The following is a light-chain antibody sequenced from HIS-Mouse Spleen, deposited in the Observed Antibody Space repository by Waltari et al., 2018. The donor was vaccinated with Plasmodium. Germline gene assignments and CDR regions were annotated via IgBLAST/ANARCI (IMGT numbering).Light chain of an antibody. V-gene: IGKV1-33*01. Sequence: DIQMTQSPSSLSASVGARVTITCQASQDISNYLNWYQQKPGKAPKLLIYDASNLETGVPSRFSGSGSGTDFTFTISSLQPEDIATYYCQQYDNLPYTFGRGTKLEIK. CDR3: QQYDNLPYT. J-gene: IGKJ2*01. CDR2: DAS. CDR1: QDISNY.